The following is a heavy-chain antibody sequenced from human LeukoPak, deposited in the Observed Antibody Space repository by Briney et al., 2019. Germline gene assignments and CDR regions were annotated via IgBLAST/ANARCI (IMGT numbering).Heavy chain of an antibody. CDR3: ARDERGYSYGYLLDY. D-gene: IGHD5-18*01. Sequence: GRSLRLSCAASGFTFSSYAKHWVRQAPGKGLEWVAVISYDGSNKYYADSVKGRFTISRDNSKNTLYLQMNSLRAEDTAVYYCARDERGYSYGYLLDYWGQGTLVTVSS. J-gene: IGHJ4*02. CDR1: GFTFSSYA. CDR2: ISYDGSNK. V-gene: IGHV3-30*01.